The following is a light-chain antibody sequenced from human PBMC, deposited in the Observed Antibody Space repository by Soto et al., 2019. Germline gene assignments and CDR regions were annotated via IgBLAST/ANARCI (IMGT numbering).Light chain of an antibody. CDR3: QRYENWPLP. V-gene: IGKV3-15*01. Sequence: SPPPLSVSAADSAALSCRPIQGIGDTLAWYQHKPGQTPRLLIYDTSTRATGVPARFSGSTSGTEFTLNINGLQAEDFAVYYRQRYENWPLPFGGGAKVDNK. J-gene: IGKJ4*01. CDR2: DTS. CDR1: QGIGDT.